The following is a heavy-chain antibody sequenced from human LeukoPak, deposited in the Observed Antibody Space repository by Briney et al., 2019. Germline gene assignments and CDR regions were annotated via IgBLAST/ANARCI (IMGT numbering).Heavy chain of an antibody. V-gene: IGHV3-20*04. J-gene: IGHJ4*02. D-gene: IGHD5-18*01. CDR2: FNWRGGST. CDR3: ARHTGY. Sequence: GGSLRLSCAASGFTFSSYWMSWVRQAPGKGLEWVSGFNWRGGSTGYADSVKGRFTISRDNSKNTLYLQMSSLRAEDTAVYYCARHTGYWGQGTLVIVSS. CDR1: GFTFSSYW.